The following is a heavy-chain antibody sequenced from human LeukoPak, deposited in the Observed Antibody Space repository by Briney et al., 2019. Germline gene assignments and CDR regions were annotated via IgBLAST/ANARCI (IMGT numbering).Heavy chain of an antibody. CDR2: INHSGST. D-gene: IGHD3-10*01. CDR1: GGSFSGYY. J-gene: IGHJ4*02. CDR3: ASRITMVRGVRLGSFDY. Sequence: PSETLSLTCAVYGGSFSGYYWSWIRQPPGTGLEWIGEINHSGSTNYNPSLKSRVTISVDTSKNQFSLKLSSVTAADTAVYYCASRITMVRGVRLGSFDYWGQGTLVTVSS. V-gene: IGHV4-34*01.